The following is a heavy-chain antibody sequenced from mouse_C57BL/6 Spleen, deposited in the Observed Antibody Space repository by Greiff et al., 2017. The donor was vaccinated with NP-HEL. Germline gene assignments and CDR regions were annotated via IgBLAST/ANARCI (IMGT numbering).Heavy chain of an antibody. D-gene: IGHD2-4*01. J-gene: IGHJ3*01. CDR3: ARGRDYDGRRFAY. CDR2: INPNNGGT. CDR1: GYTFTDYN. V-gene: IGHV1-18*01. Sequence: EVQLQQSGPELVKPGASVKIPCKASGYTFTDYNMDWVKQSHGKSLEWIGDINPNNGGTIYNQKFKGKATLTVDKSSSTAYMELRSLTSEDTAVYYWARGRDYDGRRFAYWGQGTLVTVSA.